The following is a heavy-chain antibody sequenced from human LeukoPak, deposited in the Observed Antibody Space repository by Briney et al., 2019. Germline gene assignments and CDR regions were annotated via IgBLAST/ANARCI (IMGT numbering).Heavy chain of an antibody. CDR3: AKAEGYDILTGLDY. CDR2: IGASGGST. D-gene: IGHD3-9*01. Sequence: SGGSLRLSCATSGFTFSSYAMSWVRQAPGKGLEWVSGIGASGGSTYYADPVKGRFTISRDNSKNTLYLQMNSLRTEDTAVYYCAKAEGYDILTGLDYWGQGTLVTVSS. V-gene: IGHV3-23*01. CDR1: GFTFSSYA. J-gene: IGHJ4*02.